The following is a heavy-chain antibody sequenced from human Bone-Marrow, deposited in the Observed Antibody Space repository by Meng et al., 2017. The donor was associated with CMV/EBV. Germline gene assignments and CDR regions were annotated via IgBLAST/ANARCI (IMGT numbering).Heavy chain of an antibody. V-gene: IGHV1-18*01. J-gene: IGHJ6*02. CDR3: ARVVSSSSPWYYYGMDV. CDR2: ISAYNGNT. Sequence: ASVKVSCKASGYTFTSYGISWVRQAPGQGLEWMGWISAYNGNTNYAQKLQGRVTMTTDTSTSIAYMELRSLRSDDTAVYYCARVVSSSSPWYYYGMDVWGQGTTVTVSS. CDR1: GYTFTSYG. D-gene: IGHD6-6*01.